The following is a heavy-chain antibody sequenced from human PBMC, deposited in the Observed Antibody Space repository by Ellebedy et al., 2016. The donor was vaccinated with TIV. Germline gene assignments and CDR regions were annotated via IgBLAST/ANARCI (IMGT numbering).Heavy chain of an antibody. V-gene: IGHV3-74*01. D-gene: IGHD3-10*01. J-gene: IGHJ6*02. CDR2: INSDGTNT. CDR1: GFTFRTSW. CDR3: ANDFGSPRGLDV. Sequence: GGSLRLXXAASGFTFRTSWMHWVRQAPGKGLVWVSRINSDGTNTNYADSVKGRFTVSRDNAKNTLYLQMNSLRAEDTAVYYCANDFGSPRGLDVWGQGTTVTVSS.